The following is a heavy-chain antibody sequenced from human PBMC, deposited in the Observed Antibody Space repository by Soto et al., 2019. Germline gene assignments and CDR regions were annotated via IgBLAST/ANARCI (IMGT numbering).Heavy chain of an antibody. CDR3: AKFFVETGSNSGWPWSGPY. CDR1: GFTFSNYA. Sequence: EVQLLESGGGLVQPGRSLRLSCAASGFTFSNYAMSWVRQAPGQGLDWVSAIRGSGGTTYYADSVKGRFTISRDNSKNTLFRQMNSLRAEDAAVYYCAKFFVETGSNSGWPWSGPYWGQGTLVTVTS. CDR2: IRGSGGTT. J-gene: IGHJ4*02. V-gene: IGHV3-23*01. D-gene: IGHD6-25*01.